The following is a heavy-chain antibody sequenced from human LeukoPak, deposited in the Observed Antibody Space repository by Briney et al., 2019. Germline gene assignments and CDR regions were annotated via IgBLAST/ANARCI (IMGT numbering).Heavy chain of an antibody. V-gene: IGHV1-3*01. J-gene: IGHJ3*02. CDR3: ARASLPRRTVDAFDI. CDR2: XNAGNGNT. Sequence: ASVKVSCKASGYTFTSYXXXWVRQAXGQRLXXXXXXNAGNGNTKXXXXXXXXXXXTRDTSASTAYMELSXLRSEDTAVYYCARASLPRRTVDAFDIWGQGTMVTVSS. CDR1: GYTFTSYX. D-gene: IGHD1-14*01.